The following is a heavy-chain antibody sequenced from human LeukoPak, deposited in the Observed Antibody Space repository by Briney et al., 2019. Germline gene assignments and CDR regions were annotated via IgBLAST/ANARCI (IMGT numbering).Heavy chain of an antibody. J-gene: IGHJ3*02. D-gene: IGHD2-2*01. Sequence: PGGSLRLSCVASGFTFSSYVMSWVRQAPGKGLEWVSGIGGSGGSTYYADSVKGRFTISRDNSKNTLYVQMNSPRAADTAVYYCALGLRYCSSTSCYPYAFDIWGQGTMVTVSS. V-gene: IGHV3-23*01. CDR3: ALGLRYCSSTSCYPYAFDI. CDR2: IGGSGGST. CDR1: GFTFSSYV.